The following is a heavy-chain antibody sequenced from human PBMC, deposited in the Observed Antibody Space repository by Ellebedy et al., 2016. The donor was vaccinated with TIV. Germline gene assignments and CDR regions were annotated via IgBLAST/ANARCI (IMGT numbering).Heavy chain of an antibody. D-gene: IGHD2-2*03. CDR3: ARGGLGYCSSTSCYLRDY. J-gene: IGHJ4*02. CDR2: INHSGST. Sequence: SETLSLXCAVYGGSFSGYYWSWIRQPPGKGLEWIGEINHSGSTNYNPSLKSRVTISVDTSKNQFSLKLSSVTAADTAVYYCARGGLGYCSSTSCYLRDYWGQGTLVTVSS. V-gene: IGHV4-34*01. CDR1: GGSFSGYY.